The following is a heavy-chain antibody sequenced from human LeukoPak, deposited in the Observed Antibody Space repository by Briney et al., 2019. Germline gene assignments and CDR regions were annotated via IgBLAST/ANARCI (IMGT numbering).Heavy chain of an antibody. Sequence: SETLSLTCTVSGGSISSGGYYWSWIRQHPGKGLEWIGYIYYSGSTYYNPSLKSRVTISVDTSKNQFSLKLSSVTAADTAVYYCARGYYCYGSGSYGGNWFDPWGQGTLVTVSS. CDR1: GGSISSGGYY. J-gene: IGHJ5*02. D-gene: IGHD3-10*01. V-gene: IGHV4-31*03. CDR3: ARGYYCYGSGSYGGNWFDP. CDR2: IYYSGST.